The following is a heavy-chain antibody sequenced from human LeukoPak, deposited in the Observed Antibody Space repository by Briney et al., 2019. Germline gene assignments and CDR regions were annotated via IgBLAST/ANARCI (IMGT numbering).Heavy chain of an antibody. CDR2: INPNSGGT. CDR3: ARRDYYGSGSYYSHNWFDP. J-gene: IGHJ5*02. Sequence: ASVKVSCKASGYTFTGYYMHRVRQAPGQGLEWMGWINPNSGGTNYAQKFQGRVTMTRDTSISTAYMELSRLRSDDTAVYYCARRDYYGSGSYYSHNWFDPWGQGTLVTVSS. V-gene: IGHV1-2*02. D-gene: IGHD3-10*01. CDR1: GYTFTGYY.